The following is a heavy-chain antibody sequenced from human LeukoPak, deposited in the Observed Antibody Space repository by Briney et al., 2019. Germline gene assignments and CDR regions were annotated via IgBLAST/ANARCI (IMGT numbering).Heavy chain of an antibody. V-gene: IGHV3-30-3*01. CDR2: ISYDGSNK. J-gene: IGHJ4*02. Sequence: PGGSLRLSCAASGFTFSSYAMHWVRQAPGKGLEWVAVISYDGSNKYYADSVKGRFTISRDNSKNTLYLQMNSLRAEDTAVYYCARDYYYGSGSYYSEIDYWGQGTLVTVSS. CDR3: ARDYYYGSGSYYSEIDY. D-gene: IGHD3-10*01. CDR1: GFTFSSYA.